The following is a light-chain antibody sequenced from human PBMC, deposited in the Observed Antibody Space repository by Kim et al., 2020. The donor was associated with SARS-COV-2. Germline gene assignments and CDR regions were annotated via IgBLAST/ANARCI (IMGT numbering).Light chain of an antibody. J-gene: IGLJ3*02. V-gene: IGLV3-19*01. CDR3: SSRDSRGDHLV. CDR2: GGN. Sequence: SSELTQDPAVSVALGQTVKITCQGDSLKSYYASWXQQKPGQTPLLVMYGGNHRPSGIPDRFSSSRTGSTASLTITGAQAGDEADYYCSSRDSRGDHLVFG. CDR1: SLKSYY.